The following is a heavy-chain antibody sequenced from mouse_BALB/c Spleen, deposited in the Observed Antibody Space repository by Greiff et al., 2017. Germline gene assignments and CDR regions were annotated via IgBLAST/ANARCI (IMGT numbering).Heavy chain of an antibody. D-gene: IGHD1-1*01. V-gene: IGHV5-6*01. CDR2: ISSGGSYT. Sequence: EVMLVESGGDLVKPGGSLKLSCAASGFTFSSYGMSWVRQTPDKRLEWVATISSGGSYTYYPDSVKGRFTISRDNAKNTLYLQMSSLKSEDTAMYYCAREVLRVYAMDYWGQGTSVTVSS. CDR1: GFTFSSYG. J-gene: IGHJ4*01. CDR3: AREVLRVYAMDY.